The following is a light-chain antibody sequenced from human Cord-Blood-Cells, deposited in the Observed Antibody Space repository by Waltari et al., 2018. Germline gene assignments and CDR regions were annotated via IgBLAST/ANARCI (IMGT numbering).Light chain of an antibody. Sequence: QSALTQPASVSGSPGQSITISCTGTSSDVVGYKYVSWYQQHPGKAPKLMIYDVSNRPSGVSNRFSGSKTGNTASLTSSGLQAEDEADYYCSSYTSSSTYVFGTGTKVTVL. V-gene: IGLV2-14*01. CDR1: SSDVVGYKY. CDR2: DVS. CDR3: SSYTSSSTYV. J-gene: IGLJ1*01.